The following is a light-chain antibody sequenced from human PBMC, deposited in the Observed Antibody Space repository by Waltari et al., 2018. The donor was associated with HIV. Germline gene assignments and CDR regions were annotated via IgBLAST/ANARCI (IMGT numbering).Light chain of an antibody. Sequence: QSALTQPPSASGSPGQSVTLSCTGTSRDVCGFDYVSWYQQHPAKSPNLLIYAVNRRPSGVPDRFSGSKSGNTASLTVSGLQTEDEADYYCSSYADTNNVLFGGGTKLTVL. CDR2: AVN. CDR1: SRDVCGFDY. J-gene: IGLJ3*02. CDR3: SSYADTNNVL. V-gene: IGLV2-8*01.